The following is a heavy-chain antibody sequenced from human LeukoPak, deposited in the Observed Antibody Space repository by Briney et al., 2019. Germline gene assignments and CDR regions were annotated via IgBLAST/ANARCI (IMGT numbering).Heavy chain of an antibody. Sequence: GGSLRLSFAASGFTFRSYWMSWVRQAPGKGLEWVANIKQDGSEKYYVDSVKGRFTISRDNAKNSLYLQMISLRAEDTAVYYCAKVNVVVTTLDYWGQGILVTVSS. CDR1: GFTFRSYW. CDR3: AKVNVVVTTLDY. D-gene: IGHD2-21*02. CDR2: IKQDGSEK. J-gene: IGHJ4*02. V-gene: IGHV3-7*01.